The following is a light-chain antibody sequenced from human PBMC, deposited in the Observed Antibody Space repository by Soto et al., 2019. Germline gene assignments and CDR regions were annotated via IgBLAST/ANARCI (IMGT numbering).Light chain of an antibody. Sequence: DSQMTQSPSSLSASGGIRVTITCQASQDIATYLNWYQQKPGKAPKLLIYAASSLQSGVPSRFSGSGSGTDFTLSISSLQPEDFATYYCQQSFSTPRTFGQGTKVDI. CDR1: QDIATY. V-gene: IGKV1-39*01. CDR3: QQSFSTPRT. J-gene: IGKJ1*01. CDR2: AAS.